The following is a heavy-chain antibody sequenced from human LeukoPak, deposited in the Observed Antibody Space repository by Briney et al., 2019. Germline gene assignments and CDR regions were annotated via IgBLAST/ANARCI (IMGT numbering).Heavy chain of an antibody. Sequence: PGGSLRLCCAASGFTFSSYWMHWVRQAPGKGLVWVSSIKSDGSRNYADSVKGRFTISRDNAKNTLSLQMNSLRAEDTGVYYCARAPSEIGGYYPEYFRHWGQGTLVTVSS. CDR2: IKSDGSR. J-gene: IGHJ1*01. CDR1: GFTFSSYW. D-gene: IGHD3-22*01. CDR3: ARAPSEIGGYYPEYFRH. V-gene: IGHV3-74*01.